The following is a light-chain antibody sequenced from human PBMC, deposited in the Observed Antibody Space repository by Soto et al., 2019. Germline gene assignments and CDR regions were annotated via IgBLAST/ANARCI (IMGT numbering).Light chain of an antibody. CDR3: AAWDDSLNGRV. CDR2: NNN. V-gene: IGLV1-44*01. Sequence: QSVLTQPPSASGTPGQRVTISCSGSSSNIGSNTVNWYQQLPGTAPKLLIYNNNQRPSGVPDRFSGSKSGTSASLAISGLQSEDEADYYCAAWDDSLNGRVFGTGTKVTV. CDR1: SSNIGSNT. J-gene: IGLJ1*01.